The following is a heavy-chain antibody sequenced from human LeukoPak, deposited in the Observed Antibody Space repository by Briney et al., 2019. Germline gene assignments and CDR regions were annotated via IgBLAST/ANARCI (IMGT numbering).Heavy chain of an antibody. CDR3: ARLDTYYYDSTPTYAFDI. J-gene: IGHJ3*02. D-gene: IGHD3-22*01. V-gene: IGHV4-59*01. CDR1: GGSISSYY. CDR2: IYYSGST. Sequence: PSETLSLTCTVSGGSISSYYWSWIRQPPGKGLEWIGYIYYSGSTNYNPSLKSRATISVDTSKNQFSLKLSSVTAADTAVYYCARLDTYYYDSTPTYAFDIWGQGTMVTVSS.